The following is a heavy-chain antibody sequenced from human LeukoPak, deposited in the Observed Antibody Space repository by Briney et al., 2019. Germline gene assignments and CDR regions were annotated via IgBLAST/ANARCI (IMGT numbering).Heavy chain of an antibody. J-gene: IGHJ4*02. CDR1: GTTFAGHN. D-gene: IGHD6-25*01. Sequence: GASVKVSFKAPGTTFAGHNIHWMRQAPGQGLELMGWINPDRGGTDYARQFQGRVTMTSDTSTRAAYLELSSLVSEDSAVYFCAISIQAAAIPAFDYWGQGTLVTVSS. CDR2: INPDRGGT. V-gene: IGHV1-2*02. CDR3: AISIQAAAIPAFDY.